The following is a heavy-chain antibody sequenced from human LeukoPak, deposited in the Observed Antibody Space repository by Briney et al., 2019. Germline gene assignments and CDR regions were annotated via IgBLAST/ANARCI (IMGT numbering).Heavy chain of an antibody. CDR3: ARGQDYYDSSGYPKSFDY. J-gene: IGHJ4*02. V-gene: IGHV1-8*01. Sequence: AASVKVSCKASGYTFTSYDINWVRQATGQGLEWMGWMNPNSGNTGYAQKFQGRVTMTRNTSISTAYMELSSLRSEDTAVYYCARGQDYYDSSGYPKSFDYWGQGTLVTVSS. D-gene: IGHD3-22*01. CDR2: MNPNSGNT. CDR1: GYTFTSYD.